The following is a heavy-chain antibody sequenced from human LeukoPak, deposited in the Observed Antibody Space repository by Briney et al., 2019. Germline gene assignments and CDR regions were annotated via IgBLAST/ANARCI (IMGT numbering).Heavy chain of an antibody. CDR3: ARGRGYCSSTSCSDAFDI. CDR2: MNPNSGNT. Sequence: ASVKVSCRASGYTFTSYDINWVRQATGQGLEWTGWMNPNSGNTGCAQKFQGRVTMTRNTSISTAYMELSSLRSEDTAVYYCARGRGYCSSTSCSDAFDIWGQGTMVTVSS. CDR1: GYTFTSYD. V-gene: IGHV1-8*01. J-gene: IGHJ3*02. D-gene: IGHD2-2*01.